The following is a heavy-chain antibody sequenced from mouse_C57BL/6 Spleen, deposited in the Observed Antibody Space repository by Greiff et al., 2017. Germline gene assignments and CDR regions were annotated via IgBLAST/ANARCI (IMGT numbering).Heavy chain of an antibody. D-gene: IGHD1-1*01. CDR1: GYTFTSYW. V-gene: IGHV1-72*01. Sequence: QFQLQQPGAELVKPGASVKLSCKASGYTFTSYWMHWVKQRPGRGLEWIGRIDPNSGGTKYNEKFKSKATLTVDKPSSTAYMQLSSLTSEDSAVYYCARGDYYGSSPLHHWYFDVWGTGTTVTVSS. CDR2: IDPNSGGT. J-gene: IGHJ1*03. CDR3: ARGDYYGSSPLHHWYFDV.